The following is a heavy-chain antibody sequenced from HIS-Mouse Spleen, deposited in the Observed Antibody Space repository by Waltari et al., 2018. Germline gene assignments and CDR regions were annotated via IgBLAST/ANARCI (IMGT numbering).Heavy chain of an antibody. CDR2: SYSGGST. CDR1: GFTVSSNY. D-gene: IGHD1-26*01. V-gene: IGHV3-66*01. Sequence: EVQLVESGGGLVQPGGSLRLSCAASGFTVSSNYMSWVRQAPGKGLEWVSVSYSGGSTYYADSVKGRFTISRDNSKNTLYLQMNSLRAEDTAVYYCARGHSGSYYAFDIWGQGTMVTVSS. CDR3: ARGHSGSYYAFDI. J-gene: IGHJ3*02.